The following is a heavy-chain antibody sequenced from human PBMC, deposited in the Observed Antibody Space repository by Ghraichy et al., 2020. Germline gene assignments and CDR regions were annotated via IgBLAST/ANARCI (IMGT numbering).Heavy chain of an antibody. D-gene: IGHD3-16*02. V-gene: IGHV3-23*01. J-gene: IGHJ3*02. CDR2: ISGSGGST. Sequence: GESLNISCAASGFTFSSYAMSWVRQAPGKGLEWVSAISGSGGSTYYADSVKGRFTISRDNSKNTLYLQMNSLRAEDTAVYYCAKEVYYDYVWGSYRLADAFDIWGQGTMVTVSS. CDR3: AKEVYYDYVWGSYRLADAFDI. CDR1: GFTFSSYA.